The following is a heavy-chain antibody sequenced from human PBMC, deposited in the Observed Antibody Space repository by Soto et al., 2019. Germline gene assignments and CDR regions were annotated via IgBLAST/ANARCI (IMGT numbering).Heavy chain of an antibody. CDR1: GGTFSSYT. V-gene: IGHV1-69*02. CDR2: IIPILGIA. CDR3: ARGPPPSSSWFDP. J-gene: IGHJ5*02. Sequence: QVQLVQSGAEVKKPGSSVKVSCKASGGTFSSYTISWVRQAPGQGLEWMGRIIPILGIANYAQKFQGRVTXTXDXXTSPAYMELSSLRSEDTAVYYCARGPPPSSSWFDPWGQGTLVTVSS. D-gene: IGHD6-13*01.